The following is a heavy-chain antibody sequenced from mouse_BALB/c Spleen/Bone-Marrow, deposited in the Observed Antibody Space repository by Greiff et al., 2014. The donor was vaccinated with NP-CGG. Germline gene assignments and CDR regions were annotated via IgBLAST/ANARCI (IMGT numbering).Heavy chain of an antibody. CDR3: ARWEYYAMDH. D-gene: IGHD4-1*01. CDR1: GFNIKDTY. Sequence: EVQLVESGAELVKPGASVKLSCTASGFNIKDTYMHWVKQRPEQGLEWIGRIDPANGNTKYDPKFQGKATITADTSSNTAYLQLISLTSDVTAVYYCARWEYYAMDHWGQRPSVTVSS. V-gene: IGHV14-3*02. CDR2: IDPANGNT. J-gene: IGHJ4*01.